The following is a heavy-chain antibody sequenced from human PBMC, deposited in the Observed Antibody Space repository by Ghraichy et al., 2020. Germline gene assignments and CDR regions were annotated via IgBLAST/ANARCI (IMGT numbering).Heavy chain of an antibody. CDR1: GFTFSSYS. Sequence: GGSLRLSCAASGFTFSSYSMNWVRQAPGKGLEWVSSISSSSSYIYYADSVKGRFTISRDNAKNSLYLQMNSLRAEDTAVYYCARVPVHSSGWWFDYWGQGTLVTVSS. V-gene: IGHV3-21*01. J-gene: IGHJ4*02. CDR3: ARVPVHSSGWWFDY. CDR2: ISSSSSYI. D-gene: IGHD6-19*01.